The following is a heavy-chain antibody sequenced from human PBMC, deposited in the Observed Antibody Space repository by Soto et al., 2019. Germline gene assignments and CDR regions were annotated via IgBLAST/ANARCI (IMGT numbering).Heavy chain of an antibody. CDR1: GFSFSLYA. V-gene: IGHV3-30-3*01. CDR3: AREQPADGNDISSHVLDV. CDR2: ISYDGSSQ. Sequence: QLQLVESGGGVVQPGRSLRLSCAASGFSFSLYAIHWVRQAPGKGLEWVAFISYDGSSQYYGESLKGRFTISRDNSKHTVYLQLNRLRAEDKCVYYCAREQPADGNDISSHVLDVWGPGNPVTVSS. J-gene: IGHJ6*02. D-gene: IGHD2-2*01.